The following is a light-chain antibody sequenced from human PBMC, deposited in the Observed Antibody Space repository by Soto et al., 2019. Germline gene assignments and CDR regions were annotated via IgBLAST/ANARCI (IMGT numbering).Light chain of an antibody. CDR2: GTS. CDR1: QSVSSSY. J-gene: IGKJ1*01. CDR3: QQYGSSSWT. V-gene: IGKV3-20*01. Sequence: EIVLTQSPGTLSLSPGERATIPCRASQSVSSSYLAWYQQKPGQAPRLLIYGTSSRTTAIPDRFSGSGSGTDFTLTISRLEPEDFAVYYCQQYGSSSWTFGQGTKV.